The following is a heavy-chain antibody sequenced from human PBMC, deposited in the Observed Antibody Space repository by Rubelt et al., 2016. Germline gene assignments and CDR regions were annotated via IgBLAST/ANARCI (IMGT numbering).Heavy chain of an antibody. V-gene: IGHV4-34*01. D-gene: IGHD5-24*01. CDR1: GESFSGYY. CDR3: ARMAGNYYGMDV. CDR2: INHSGST. Sequence: QLQLQESGAGLLKPSETLSLTCAVYGESFSGYYWSWIRQPPGKGLEWIGEINHSGSTNYNPSLKSRVTISVDTSKNQFSRKLGVVTAADTAVYYCARMAGNYYGMDVRGQGTTVTVSS. J-gene: IGHJ6*02.